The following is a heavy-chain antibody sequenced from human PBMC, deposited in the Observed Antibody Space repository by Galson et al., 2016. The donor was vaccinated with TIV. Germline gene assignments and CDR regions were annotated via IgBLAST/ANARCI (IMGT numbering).Heavy chain of an antibody. Sequence: SLRLSCAASGFSFSAYGMHWVRQAPGKGLEWVAFIRYDGSNTFYADSMKGRFTFSRDNSKNTLYLQMNNLRVDDTAVFYCAKDFSYSSVSGYYYYYMDVWGKGTTVTVSS. D-gene: IGHD3-22*01. V-gene: IGHV3-30*02. CDR2: IRYDGSNT. J-gene: IGHJ6*03. CDR3: AKDFSYSSVSGYYYYYMDV. CDR1: GFSFSAYG.